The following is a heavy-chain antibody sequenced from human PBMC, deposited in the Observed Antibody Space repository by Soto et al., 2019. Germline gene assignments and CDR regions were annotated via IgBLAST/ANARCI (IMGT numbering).Heavy chain of an antibody. V-gene: IGHV3-23*01. CDR1: GFTFSSYA. CDR2: IGVGGGDR. J-gene: IGHJ4*02. Sequence: ESGGGLVQPGGSLRLSCAASGFTFSSYAMSWVRQAPGKGLEWVSIIGVGGGDRYYPESVKGRFTISRDNSRDTLYLEMNRLRDEDTAVYYCARVRFGELVWGQGTLVTVSS. CDR3: ARVRFGELV. D-gene: IGHD3-10*01.